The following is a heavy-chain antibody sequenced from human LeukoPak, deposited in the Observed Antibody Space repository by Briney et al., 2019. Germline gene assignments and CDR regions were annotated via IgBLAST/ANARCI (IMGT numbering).Heavy chain of an antibody. Sequence: PGGSLRLSCAASGFSFSTYETNWVRQAPGKGLEWVSYIDATSGTIHYGDSVKGRFTISRDNAKNSLYLQMNSLRVEDTAVYYCARDATVGVPGTLYFDHWGQGILVTVSS. J-gene: IGHJ4*02. CDR1: GFSFSTYE. D-gene: IGHD6-19*01. V-gene: IGHV3-48*03. CDR3: ARDATVGVPGTLYFDH. CDR2: IDATSGTI.